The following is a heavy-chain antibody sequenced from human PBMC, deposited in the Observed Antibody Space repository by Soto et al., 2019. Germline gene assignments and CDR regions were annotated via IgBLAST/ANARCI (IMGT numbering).Heavy chain of an antibody. CDR1: GFTFSSHA. D-gene: IGHD3-3*01. J-gene: IGHJ4*02. CDR3: AKRFTLFGEVKLSPDFDY. Sequence: EVQLLESGGGLVQPEGSLRLSCAASGFTFSSHAMSWVRQAPGKGLEWVSAISYSGSNTYYTDSVKGRFTISRDNSKNTLYLQMNSLRVEDTAIYYCAKRFTLFGEVKLSPDFDYWGQGTLGTVSS. CDR2: ISYSGSNT. V-gene: IGHV3-23*01.